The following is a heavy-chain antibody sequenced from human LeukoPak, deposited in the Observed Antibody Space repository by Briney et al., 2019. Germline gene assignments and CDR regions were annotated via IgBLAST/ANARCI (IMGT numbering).Heavy chain of an antibody. Sequence: GRSLRLSCAASGFTFSICEMNWVRQPPGKRLGWVSYISSSGSTIFYADSVKGRFTISRDNAKDSLYLQMNSLRAEDTAVYYCARDLKQGGQNYYYGMDVWGQGTTVTVSS. CDR3: ARDLKQGGQNYYYGMDV. D-gene: IGHD3-16*01. CDR2: ISSSGSTI. CDR1: GFTFSICE. J-gene: IGHJ6*02. V-gene: IGHV3-48*03.